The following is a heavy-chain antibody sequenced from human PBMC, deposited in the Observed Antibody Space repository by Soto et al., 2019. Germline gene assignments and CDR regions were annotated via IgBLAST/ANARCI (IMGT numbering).Heavy chain of an antibody. D-gene: IGHD2-15*01. CDR2: ISSSGGYI. CDR1: GFIFSSYS. Sequence: EVQLVESGGGLVQPGESLRLSCAASGFIFSSYSMNWFRQAPGKGLEGVSSISSSGGYIHYADSVKGRVTISRDSAKNSLFLQMNSLRAEDTAVYYCSGGNTYWYFDLWGRGTMVTVCS. V-gene: IGHV3-21*01. CDR3: SGGNTYWYFDL. J-gene: IGHJ2*01.